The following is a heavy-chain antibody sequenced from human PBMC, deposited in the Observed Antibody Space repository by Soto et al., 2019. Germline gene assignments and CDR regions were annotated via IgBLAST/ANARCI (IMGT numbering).Heavy chain of an antibody. CDR2: ISAFNGYT. CDR1: GYIFNKYG. D-gene: IGHD6-13*01. Sequence: ASVKVSCKASGYIFNKYGFNWVRQAPGQGLEWMGRISAFNGYTNLAQKFQGRLTLTTDASTNTAYMELSSLRSGDTATYFCARGRAVVAPAGTPDAFDVWGQGTMVT. V-gene: IGHV1-18*01. J-gene: IGHJ3*01. CDR3: ARGRAVVAPAGTPDAFDV.